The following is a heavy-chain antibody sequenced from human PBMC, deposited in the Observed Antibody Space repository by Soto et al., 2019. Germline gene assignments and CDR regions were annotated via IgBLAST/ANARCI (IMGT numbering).Heavy chain of an antibody. J-gene: IGHJ4*02. CDR2: ISGSGGST. D-gene: IGHD3-22*01. Sequence: PRLSCAASGFTFSSYAMSWVRQAPGKGLEWVSAISGSGGSTYYADSVKGRFTISRDNSKNTLYPQMNSLRAEDTAVYYCAKENYYDSSGYYWGYFDYWGQGTLVTVSS. CDR1: GFTFSSYA. CDR3: AKENYYDSSGYYWGYFDY. V-gene: IGHV3-23*01.